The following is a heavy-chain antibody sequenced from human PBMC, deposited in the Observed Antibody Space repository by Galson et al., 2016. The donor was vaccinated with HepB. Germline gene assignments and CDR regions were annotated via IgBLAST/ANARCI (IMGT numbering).Heavy chain of an antibody. CDR1: GYSLTAYY. V-gene: IGHV1-2*02. D-gene: IGHD1-26*01. J-gene: IGHJ3*02. CDR2: INPMSGGT. CDR3: ARALYSGSSGAFDI. Sequence: SVKVSCKASGYSLTAYYIHWVRQAPGQGPEWMAWINPMSGGTNFAQNLQGRVTLTRDTSIGILYMHLSSLRSDDTALYFCARALYSGSSGAFDIWGQGTMVTVSS.